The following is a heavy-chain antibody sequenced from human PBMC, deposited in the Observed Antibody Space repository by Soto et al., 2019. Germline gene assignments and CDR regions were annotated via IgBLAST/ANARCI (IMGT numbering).Heavy chain of an antibody. Sequence: QVQLVQSGAEVKKPGASVKVSCKASGYTFTSYAMHWVRQAPGQRLEWMGWINAGNGNTKYSQKFQGRVTITRDTSASTADMELSSLRSEDTAVYYCAREAITMVRGVTSFFWGQGTLVTVSS. D-gene: IGHD3-10*01. CDR3: AREAITMVRGVTSFF. V-gene: IGHV1-3*01. CDR2: INAGNGNT. J-gene: IGHJ4*02. CDR1: GYTFTSYA.